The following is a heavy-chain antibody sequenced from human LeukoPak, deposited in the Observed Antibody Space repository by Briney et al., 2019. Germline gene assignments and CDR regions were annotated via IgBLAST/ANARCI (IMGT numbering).Heavy chain of an antibody. J-gene: IGHJ6*02. CDR2: INHSGST. Sequence: PSQTLSLTCTVSGGSISSGDYYWNWIRQSPGKGLEWIGEINHSGSTNYNPSLKSRVTISVDTSKNQFSLKLSSVTAADTAVYYCARVYHYYYGMDVWGQGTTVTVSS. V-gene: IGHV4-30-2*06. CDR1: GGSISSGDYY. CDR3: ARVYHYYYGMDV. D-gene: IGHD2/OR15-2a*01.